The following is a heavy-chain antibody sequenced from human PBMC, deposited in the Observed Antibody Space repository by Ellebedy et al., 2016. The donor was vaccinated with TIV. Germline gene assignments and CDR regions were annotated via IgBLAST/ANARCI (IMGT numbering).Heavy chain of an antibody. Sequence: SQTLSLTCAISGDNVSSNSVAWNWVRHSPSRGLEWLGRTYYRFKWYTEYAVSVKSRITINPDTSKNQFSLQLNSVTPEDTAVNYCARGSPHFDYWGQGSLVMVSS. V-gene: IGHV6-1*01. CDR1: GDNVSSNSVA. D-gene: IGHD6-25*01. J-gene: IGHJ4*02. CDR3: ARGSPHFDY. CDR2: TYYRFKWYT.